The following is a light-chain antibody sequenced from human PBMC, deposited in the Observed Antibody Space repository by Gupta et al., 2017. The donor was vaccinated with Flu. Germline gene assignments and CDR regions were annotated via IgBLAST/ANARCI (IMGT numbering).Light chain of an antibody. CDR2: EDT. V-gene: IGLV3-21*01. CDR1: NVRRKP. J-gene: IGLJ2*01. Sequence: SYVLTQPPSVSVAPGQTASITRDGDNVRRKPVHWYQQRPGQAPVLVISEDTDRPSGIPERFSGSNSGNTASLTISRVEVGDEADYYCRVWDSSSDHVVFGGGTKLTVL. CDR3: RVWDSSSDHVV.